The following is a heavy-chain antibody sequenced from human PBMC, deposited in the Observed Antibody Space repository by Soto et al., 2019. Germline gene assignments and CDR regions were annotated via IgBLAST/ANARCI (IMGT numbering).Heavy chain of an antibody. CDR1: GFTFRNYD. Sequence: EVQLVESGGGLVQPGGSLRLSCEASGFTFRNYDMHWVRQGTGKGLEWVSGISAAGDPDYADSVEGRSTISRDNAQNSFFLQMNSLSVGDTAVDYCARTDRDFYGLDVWGQGNTVIVSS. J-gene: IGHJ6*02. D-gene: IGHD1-1*01. CDR2: ISAAGDP. CDR3: ARTDRDFYGLDV. V-gene: IGHV3-13*05.